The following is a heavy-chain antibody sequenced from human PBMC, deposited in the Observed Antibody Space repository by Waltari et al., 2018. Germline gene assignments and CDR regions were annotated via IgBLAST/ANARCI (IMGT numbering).Heavy chain of an antibody. J-gene: IGHJ4*02. Sequence: QVQVVESGGGVVQPGRSLTLSCAATGFTFSSNTMHWVRQAPGKGLEWVDLIPNGGSDKNYADYVKCRFSISRDNSNYKVYLQMDSLKIEDTAIYYCAGRHSSSWYSFDYWGQGTLVTVSS. CDR1: GFTFSSNT. V-gene: IGHV3-30-3*01. CDR3: AGRHSSSWYSFDY. CDR2: IPNGGSDK. D-gene: IGHD6-13*01.